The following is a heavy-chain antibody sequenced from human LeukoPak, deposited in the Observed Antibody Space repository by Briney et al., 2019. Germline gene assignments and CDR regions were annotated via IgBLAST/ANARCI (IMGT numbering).Heavy chain of an antibody. D-gene: IGHD1-26*01. CDR2: IGDSGRST. CDR3: AKDRTVGASYWYFDL. Sequence: GGSLRLSCVASGFTFNTYAMTWVRQASGKGLEWVSAIGDSGRSTYYAGSVKGRFTISRDSSKNTLFLHMNTLRAEDTAIYYCAKDRTVGASYWYFDLWGRGTLVTVSS. J-gene: IGHJ2*01. CDR1: GFTFNTYA. V-gene: IGHV3-23*01.